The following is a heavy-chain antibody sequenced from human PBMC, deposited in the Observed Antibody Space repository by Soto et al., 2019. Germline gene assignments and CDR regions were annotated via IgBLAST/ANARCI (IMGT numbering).Heavy chain of an antibody. CDR3: ARVPGYSIGDL. J-gene: IGHJ2*01. V-gene: IGHV1-3*01. CDR1: GYTFTSYG. Sequence: GASVKVSCKASGYTFTSYGISWVRQAPGQGLEWMGWINAGNGNTKYSQKFQGRVTITRDTSASTAYMELSSLRSEDTAVYYCARVPGYSIGDLWGRGTLVTVSS. D-gene: IGHD2-21*01. CDR2: INAGNGNT.